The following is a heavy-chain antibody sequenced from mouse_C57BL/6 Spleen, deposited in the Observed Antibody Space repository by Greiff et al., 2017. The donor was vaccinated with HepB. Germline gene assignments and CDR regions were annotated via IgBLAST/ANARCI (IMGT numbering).Heavy chain of an antibody. CDR1: GYTFTSYW. Sequence: VQLKESGAELVKPGASVKLSCKASGYTFTSYWMHWVKQRPGRGLEGMGRIDTNSGGTKYNEKFKSKATLTVDKPSSTAYMQLSSLTSEDSAVYYCARSLYYSNSVVYWGQGTLVTVSA. V-gene: IGHV1-72*01. CDR3: ARSLYYSNSVVY. D-gene: IGHD2-5*01. J-gene: IGHJ3*01. CDR2: IDTNSGGT.